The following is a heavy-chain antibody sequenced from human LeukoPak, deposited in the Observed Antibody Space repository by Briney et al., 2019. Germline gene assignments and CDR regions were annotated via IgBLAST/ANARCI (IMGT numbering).Heavy chain of an antibody. CDR3: ARDLIVVVPAAILDPRFDP. Sequence: ASVKVFCKASGYTFTSYGISWVRQAPGQGLEWMGWISAYNGNTNYAQKLQGRVTMTTDTSTSTAYMELRSLRSDDTAVYYCARDLIVVVPAAILDPRFDPWGQGTLVTVSS. CDR2: ISAYNGNT. D-gene: IGHD2-2*01. CDR1: GYTFTSYG. V-gene: IGHV1-18*01. J-gene: IGHJ5*02.